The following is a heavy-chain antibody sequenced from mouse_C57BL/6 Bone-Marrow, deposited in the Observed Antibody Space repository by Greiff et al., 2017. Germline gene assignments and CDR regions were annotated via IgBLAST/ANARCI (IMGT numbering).Heavy chain of an antibody. CDR2: ISDGGSYT. CDR3: ARDREGLY. CDR1: GFTFSSYA. V-gene: IGHV5-4*01. D-gene: IGHD3-1*01. J-gene: IGHJ3*01. Sequence: EVQRVESGGGLVKPGGSLKLSCAASGFTFSSYAMSWVRQTPEKRLEWVATISDGGSYTYYPDNVKGRFTISRDNAKNNLYLQMSHLKSEDTAMYYCARDREGLYWGQGTLVTVSA.